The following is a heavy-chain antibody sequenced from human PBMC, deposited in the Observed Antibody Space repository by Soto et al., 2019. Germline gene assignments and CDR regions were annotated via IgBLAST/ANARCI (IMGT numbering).Heavy chain of an antibody. J-gene: IGHJ4*02. V-gene: IGHV3-23*01. CDR1: GFTFSTYA. CDR2: LSGNSGTT. D-gene: IGHD3-3*01. Sequence: VHLLESGGGLVQPGGSLRLSCAASGFTFSTYAMAWVRQAPGKGLEWVSALSGNSGTTYSADSVKGRFTISRDNSRNMLYLQMSSLRADDTALYYCAKGSKFTIFSPNDYWGQGTLVTVSS. CDR3: AKGSKFTIFSPNDY.